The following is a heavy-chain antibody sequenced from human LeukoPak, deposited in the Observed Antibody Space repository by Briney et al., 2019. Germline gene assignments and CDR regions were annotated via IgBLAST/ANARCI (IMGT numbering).Heavy chain of an antibody. CDR3: ARDRADWPVIDS. CDR2: IRYDGSNK. D-gene: IGHD3-9*01. J-gene: IGHJ4*02. Sequence: PGGSLRLSCAASGFTFSSYGMHWVRQAPGKGLEWVTFIRYDGSNKYYADSVKGRFTISRDNSRNTLYLQMNSLRAEDTAIYYCARDRADWPVIDSWGQGTLVTVSS. CDR1: GFTFSSYG. V-gene: IGHV3-30*02.